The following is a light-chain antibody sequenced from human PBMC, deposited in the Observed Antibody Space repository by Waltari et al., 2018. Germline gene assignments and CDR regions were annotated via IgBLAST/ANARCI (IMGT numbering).Light chain of an antibody. CDR2: WAS. J-gene: IGKJ3*01. CDR3: QQYYSAPFT. Sequence: DIVMTQSPDSMAVSLGERATINCKSSQSVLYSSNNKNYLAWYQQTLGQPPKLLIQWASSRESGVPDRFTGSVSGTDFTLTITSLQAEDVAVYYCQQYYSAPFTFGPGTKVDIK. V-gene: IGKV4-1*01. CDR1: QSVLYSSNNKNY.